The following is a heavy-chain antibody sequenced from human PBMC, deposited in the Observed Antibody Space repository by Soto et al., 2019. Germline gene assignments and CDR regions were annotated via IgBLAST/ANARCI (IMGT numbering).Heavy chain of an antibody. D-gene: IGHD2-21*02. V-gene: IGHV1-69*02. CDR1: GGTFSSYT. Sequence: QVQLVQSGAEVKKPGSSVKVSCKASGGTFSSYTISWVRQAPGQGLEWMGRIIPILGIANYAQKFQGRVTITADKSTSTGHMGVGSLGSEDPAGYFWARDDGIAYCGCDCYSWGQGTLVTVSS. CDR3: ARDDGIAYCGCDCYS. J-gene: IGHJ4*02. CDR2: IIPILGIA.